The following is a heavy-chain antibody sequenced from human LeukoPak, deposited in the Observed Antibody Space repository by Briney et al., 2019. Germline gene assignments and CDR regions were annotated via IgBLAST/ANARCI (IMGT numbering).Heavy chain of an antibody. J-gene: IGHJ3*02. Sequence: GGSLRLSCAASGFTFSDYYMTWIRQAPGKGLEWVSYISSSGITIYYADSVKGRFTISRDNSKNTLYLQMNSLRAEDTAVYYCARGEQQLKDAFDIWGQGTMVTVSS. CDR1: GFTFSDYY. V-gene: IGHV3-11*04. CDR2: ISSSGITI. CDR3: ARGEQQLKDAFDI. D-gene: IGHD6-13*01.